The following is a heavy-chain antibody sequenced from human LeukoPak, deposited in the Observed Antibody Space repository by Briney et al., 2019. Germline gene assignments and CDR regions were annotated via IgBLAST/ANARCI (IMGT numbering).Heavy chain of an antibody. CDR3: ARTYTSGGASWFDP. D-gene: IGHD2-2*02. CDR2: IYYSGST. Sequence: PSETLSLTCTVSGGSISSYYWSWIRQPPGKGLEWIGYIYYSGSTNYNPSLKSRVTISVDTSKNQFSLKLSSVTAADTAVYYCARTYTSGGASWFDPWGQGTLVTVSS. V-gene: IGHV4-59*08. J-gene: IGHJ5*02. CDR1: GGSISSYY.